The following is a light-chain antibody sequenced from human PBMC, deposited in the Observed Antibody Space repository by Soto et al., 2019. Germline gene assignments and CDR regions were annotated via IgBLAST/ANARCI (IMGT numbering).Light chain of an antibody. CDR1: SGHSSYA. Sequence: QSVLTQSPSASASLGASVKLTCTLSSGHSSYAIAWHQQQPEKGPRYLMKLNSDGSHSKGDGIPDRFSGSSSGAERYLTIARLQSEDETDYYCQTWATAIYVFGTGTKLTVL. CDR3: QTWATAIYV. V-gene: IGLV4-69*01. CDR2: LNSDGSH. J-gene: IGLJ1*01.